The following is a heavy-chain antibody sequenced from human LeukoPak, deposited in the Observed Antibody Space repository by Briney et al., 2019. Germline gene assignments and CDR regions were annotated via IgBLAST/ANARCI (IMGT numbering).Heavy chain of an antibody. D-gene: IGHD2-2*01. CDR2: LNPNSGGT. CDR1: GYTFTSYD. Sequence: ASVKVCCKASGYTFTSYDINMVLQDPGQGLEWMEWLNPNSGGTNYAQKFQGRVTMTRDTSISTAYMELSRLRSDDTAVYYCARDPALVPAAASCMDVWGKGTTVTVSP. V-gene: IGHV1-2*02. J-gene: IGHJ6*04. CDR3: ARDPALVPAAASCMDV.